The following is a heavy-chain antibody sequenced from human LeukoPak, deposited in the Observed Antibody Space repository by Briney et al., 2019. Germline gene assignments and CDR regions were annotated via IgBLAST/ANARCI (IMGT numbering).Heavy chain of an antibody. J-gene: IGHJ5*02. CDR1: GGSISSYY. CDR2: IYYSGST. CDR3: ARHLISKSGYSYGYDGWFDP. D-gene: IGHD5-18*01. Sequence: PSETLSLTCTVSGGSISSYYWSWIRQPPGKGLEWIGYIYYSGSTSYNPSLKSRVTISVDTSKNQFSLKLSSVTAADTAVYYCARHLISKSGYSYGYDGWFDPWGQGTLVTVSS. V-gene: IGHV4-59*08.